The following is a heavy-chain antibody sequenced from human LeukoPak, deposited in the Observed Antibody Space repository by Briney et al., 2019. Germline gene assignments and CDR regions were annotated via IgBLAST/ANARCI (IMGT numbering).Heavy chain of an antibody. CDR1: GGSISRAADY. CDR2: IYYTGTT. CDR3: VRRSIAAGNNWFDP. J-gene: IGHJ5*02. D-gene: IGHD6-13*01. Sequence: PSETLPLTCTVSGGSISRAADYCGWVRQPPGKGLDWIGSIYYTGTTYYSPSLQTRATLSFDTSKNQFSLKLTSVTAADTAVYLCVRRSIAAGNNWFDPWGQGTLVTVSS. V-gene: IGHV4-39*01.